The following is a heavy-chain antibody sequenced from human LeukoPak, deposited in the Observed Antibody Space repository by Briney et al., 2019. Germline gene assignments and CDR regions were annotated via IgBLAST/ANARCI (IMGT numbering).Heavy chain of an antibody. V-gene: IGHV3-23*01. CDR1: GFTLSSYA. Sequence: GGSLRLSCAASGFTLSSYAMSWVRQAPGKGLEWVSAISGSGGSTYYADSVKGRFTISRDNSKNTLYLQMNSLRAEDTAVYYCAKDLGLYCSSTSCPLQTDYWGQGTLVTVSS. D-gene: IGHD2-2*01. CDR2: ISGSGGST. CDR3: AKDLGLYCSSTSCPLQTDY. J-gene: IGHJ4*02.